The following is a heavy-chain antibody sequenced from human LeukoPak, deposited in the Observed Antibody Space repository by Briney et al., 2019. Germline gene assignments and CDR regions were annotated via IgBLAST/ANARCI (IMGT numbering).Heavy chain of an antibody. CDR2: ISGSGGST. J-gene: IGHJ4*02. CDR3: AKETYYDILTGYFGY. V-gene: IGHV3-23*01. CDR1: GFTFSSYA. Sequence: GGSLRLSCAASGFTFSSYAMSWVRQAPGKGLGWVSAISGSGGSTYYADSVKGRFTISRDNSKNTLYLQMNSLRAEDTAVYYCAKETYYDILTGYFGYWGQGTLVTVSS. D-gene: IGHD3-9*01.